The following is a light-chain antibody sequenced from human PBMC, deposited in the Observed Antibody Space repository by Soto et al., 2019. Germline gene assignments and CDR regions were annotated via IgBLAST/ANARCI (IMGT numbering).Light chain of an antibody. V-gene: IGKV3-15*01. CDR3: QQYNNWPQT. CDR1: QNVNSN. Sequence: EIVMTQSPATLSVSPGERATLSYRASQNVNSNLAWYQQKPGQAPRLLIYGASTRATGIPARFSGSGSGTEFTLTISSLQSEDFAVYYCQQYNNWPQTFGQGTKVEIK. CDR2: GAS. J-gene: IGKJ1*01.